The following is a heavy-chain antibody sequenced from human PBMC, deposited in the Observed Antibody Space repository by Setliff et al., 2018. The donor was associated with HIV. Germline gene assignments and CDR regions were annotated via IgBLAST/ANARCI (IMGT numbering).Heavy chain of an antibody. Sequence: SETLSLTCSVSGGPITSNSYFWDWILQSPGKGLEWIGSIYHSGNTYYNPSLKSRVSISVDTSKRKFSLKLTSVTAGESALYYCARRRGQKATGWYYFDFWGQGAVVTVSS. CDR1: GGPITSNSYF. CDR2: IYHSGNT. D-gene: IGHD6-19*01. J-gene: IGHJ4*02. CDR3: ARRRGQKATGWYYFDF. V-gene: IGHV4-39*01.